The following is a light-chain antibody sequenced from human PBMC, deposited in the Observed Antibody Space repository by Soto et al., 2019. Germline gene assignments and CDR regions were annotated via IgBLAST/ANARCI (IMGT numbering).Light chain of an antibody. J-gene: IGLJ3*02. V-gene: IGLV2-8*01. Sequence: QSALTQPPSASGSPGQSVTISCTGTSSDVGGYNYVSWYQQHPGKAPKLMIYEVNERPSGVPDRFSGSKSGNTASLTVSVLRAEDEDDYYCSSYAATNNLLFGGGTKLTVL. CDR3: SSYAATNNLL. CDR2: EVN. CDR1: SSDVGGYNY.